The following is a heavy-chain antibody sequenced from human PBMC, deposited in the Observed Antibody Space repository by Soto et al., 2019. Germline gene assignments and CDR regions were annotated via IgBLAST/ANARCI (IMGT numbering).Heavy chain of an antibody. CDR3: ARSDGPLGDY. Sequence: ASVKVSCKVSGHILTELNMHWVRQAPGKGLEWMGWISAYNGNTKYSQKFQGRVTITRDTSASTAYMELSSLRSEDTAVYYCARSDGPLGDYWGQGTLVTVSS. CDR1: GHILTELN. D-gene: IGHD4-17*01. V-gene: IGHV1-3*01. J-gene: IGHJ4*02. CDR2: ISAYNGNT.